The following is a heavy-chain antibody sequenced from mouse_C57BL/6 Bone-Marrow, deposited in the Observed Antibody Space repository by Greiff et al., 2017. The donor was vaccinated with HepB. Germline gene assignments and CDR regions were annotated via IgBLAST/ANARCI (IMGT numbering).Heavy chain of an antibody. J-gene: IGHJ3*01. Sequence: QVQLQQPGAELVKPGASVKLSCKASGYTFTSYWMHWVKQRPGQGLEWIGMIHPNSGSTNYNEKFKSKATMNVDKSSSTAYMQLSSLTSEDSAVYYCARSIKAWFAYWGQGTLVTVSA. CDR2: IHPNSGST. V-gene: IGHV1-64*01. D-gene: IGHD1-3*01. CDR1: GYTFTSYW. CDR3: ARSIKAWFAY.